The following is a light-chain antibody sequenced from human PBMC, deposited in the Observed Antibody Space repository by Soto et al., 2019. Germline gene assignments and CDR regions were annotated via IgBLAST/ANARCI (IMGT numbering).Light chain of an antibody. J-gene: IGKJ4*01. V-gene: IGKV4-1*01. CDR2: WAS. Sequence: DIVMTQSPDSLAVSLGERATINCKSSQSVLHRSNNKNYLAWYQQKPGQPPRLLISWASTRESGVPDRFRGSGSGTDFTLTINSLQTEDVAVDYCHQYYDSLVLSFGGGTKVEL. CDR3: HQYYDSLVLS. CDR1: QSVLHRSNNKNY.